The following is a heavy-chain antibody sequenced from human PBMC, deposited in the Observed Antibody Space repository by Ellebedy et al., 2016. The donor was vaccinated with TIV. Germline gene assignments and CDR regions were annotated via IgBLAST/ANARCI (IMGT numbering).Heavy chain of an antibody. CDR3: ARVYSGYVDYYYGMDV. D-gene: IGHD5-12*01. V-gene: IGHV4-59*01. CDR1: GGSISSYY. Sequence: GSLRLSXTVSGGSISSYYWSWIRQPPGKGLEWIGYIYYSGSTNYNPSLKSRVTISVDTSKNQFSLKLSSVTAADTAVYYCARVYSGYVDYYYGMDVWGQGTTVTVSS. J-gene: IGHJ6*02. CDR2: IYYSGST.